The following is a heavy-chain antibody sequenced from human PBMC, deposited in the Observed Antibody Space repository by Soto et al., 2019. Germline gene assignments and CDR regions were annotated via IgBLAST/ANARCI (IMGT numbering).Heavy chain of an antibody. CDR2: VDYSGST. D-gene: IGHD1-20*01. J-gene: IGHJ4*02. Sequence: SETLSLTCTVSGGFVSSGNYYWSWIRQPPGKGLEWIGYVDYSGSTHYSASLKSRATILVDTSKNQFSLKLPSATAADTAVYYCARTPRRYNWNDGGVPGVRFDYWGQGTLVTVSS. CDR3: ARTPRRYNWNDGGVPGVRFDY. CDR1: GGFVSSGNYY. V-gene: IGHV4-61*01.